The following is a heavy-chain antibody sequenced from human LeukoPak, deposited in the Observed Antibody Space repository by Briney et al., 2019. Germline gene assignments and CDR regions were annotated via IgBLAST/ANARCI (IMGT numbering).Heavy chain of an antibody. Sequence: GGSLRLSCAASGFTFSSYGMHWVRQAPGKGPDWVAFIRNDGSNQYYADSVTGRFTISRDNSKNALNLQMDSLRPEDTAVYYCAKGVGGAANYYYMDVWGKGTTVTVSS. D-gene: IGHD3-16*01. CDR1: GFTFSSYG. V-gene: IGHV3-30*02. CDR3: AKGVGGAANYYYMDV. J-gene: IGHJ6*03. CDR2: IRNDGSNQ.